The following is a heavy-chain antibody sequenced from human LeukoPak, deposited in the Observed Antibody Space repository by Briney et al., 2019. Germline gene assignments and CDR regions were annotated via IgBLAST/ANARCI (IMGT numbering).Heavy chain of an antibody. CDR1: GGSISSGGYY. V-gene: IGHV4-31*03. D-gene: IGHD4-23*01. CDR3: ARGGVRLYYFDY. J-gene: IGHJ4*02. CDR2: IYYSGST. Sequence: SETLSLTCTVPGGSISSGGYYWSWIRQHPGKGLEWIGYIYYSGSTYYNPSLKSRVTISVDTSKNQFSLKLSSVTAADTAVYYCARGGVRLYYFDYWGQGTLVTVSS.